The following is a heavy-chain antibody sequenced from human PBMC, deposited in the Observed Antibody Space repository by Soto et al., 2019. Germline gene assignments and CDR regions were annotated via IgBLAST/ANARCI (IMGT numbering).Heavy chain of an antibody. J-gene: IGHJ6*02. CDR2: IYYAGNT. Sequence: ETLSLTCTVSVGSITGYYWSWIQQPPGRGLEWIGYIYYAGNTLYTPSLNSRVTISLDTSKNQFSLKLNSVTAADTAVYYCARHDVIPKLRNGMGVWGQGTTVTVSS. CDR1: VGSITGYY. D-gene: IGHD2-15*01. CDR3: ARHDVIPKLRNGMGV. V-gene: IGHV4-59*01.